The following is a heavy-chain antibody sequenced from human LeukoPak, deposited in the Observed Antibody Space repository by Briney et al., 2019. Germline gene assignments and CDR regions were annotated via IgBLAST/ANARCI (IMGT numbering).Heavy chain of an antibody. V-gene: IGHV3-30*18. J-gene: IGHJ4*02. Sequence: GGSLRLSCAASGFTFSSYGMHWVRQAPVKGLEWVAVISYDGSNKYYADSVKGRFTISRDNSKKTLYLQMNSLRAEDTAVFYCAKDRGALRYFDWPGDYWGQGTLVTVSS. CDR3: AKDRGALRYFDWPGDY. D-gene: IGHD3-9*01. CDR1: GFTFSSYG. CDR2: ISYDGSNK.